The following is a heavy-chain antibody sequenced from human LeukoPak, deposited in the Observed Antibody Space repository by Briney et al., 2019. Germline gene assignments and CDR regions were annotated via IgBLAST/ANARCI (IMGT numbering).Heavy chain of an antibody. J-gene: IGHJ4*02. CDR2: IKQDGSEK. D-gene: IGHD2-15*01. V-gene: IGHV3-7*05. Sequence: QPGGSLRLSCEASGFTFSSYWMSWVRQAPGKGLEWVANIKQDGSEKYYVGSVKGRFTISRDNAKSALYLQMNSLRAEDTAVYYCASLLWKYLETSGFDYWGQGTLVTVSS. CDR3: ASLLWKYLETSGFDY. CDR1: GFTFSSYW.